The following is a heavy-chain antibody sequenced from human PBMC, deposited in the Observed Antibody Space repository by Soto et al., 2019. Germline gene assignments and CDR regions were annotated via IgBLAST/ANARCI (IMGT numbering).Heavy chain of an antibody. J-gene: IGHJ5*02. CDR3: ARDRRYYGSGSYEVPLFDP. V-gene: IGHV1-69*01. D-gene: IGHD3-10*01. Sequence: QVQLVQSGAEVKKPGSSVKVSCKASGGTFSSYAISWVRQAAGQGLEWMGGIIPIFGTANYAQKFQGRVTITADESTSTAYMELSSLRSEDTAVYYCARDRRYYGSGSYEVPLFDPWCHGTLVTVSS. CDR2: IIPIFGTA. CDR1: GGTFSSYA.